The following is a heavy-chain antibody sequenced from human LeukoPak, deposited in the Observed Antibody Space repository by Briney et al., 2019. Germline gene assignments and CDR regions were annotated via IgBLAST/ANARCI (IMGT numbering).Heavy chain of an antibody. J-gene: IGHJ5*02. CDR2: IYYSGST. V-gene: IGHV4-59*08. CDR1: GGSISSYY. D-gene: IGHD6-13*01. CDR3: ARHGGAAAGYNWFDP. Sequence: PSETLSLTCTVSGGSISSYYWSWIRQPPGKGLEWIGYIYYSGSTNYNPPLKSRVTISVDTSKNQFSLKLSSVTAADTAVYYCARHGGAAAGYNWFDPWGQGTLVTVSS.